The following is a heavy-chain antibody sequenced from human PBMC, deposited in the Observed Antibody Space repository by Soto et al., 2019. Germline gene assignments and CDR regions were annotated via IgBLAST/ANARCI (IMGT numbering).Heavy chain of an antibody. J-gene: IGHJ6*02. CDR2: IWYDGSNK. CDR3: ARDRVTAVAPFIYYYYYYGMDV. D-gene: IGHD6-19*01. CDR1: GFTFSSYG. V-gene: IGHV3-33*01. Sequence: PGGSLRLSCAASGFTFSSYGMHWVRQAPGKGLEWVAVIWYDGSNKYYADSVKGRFTISRDNSKNTLYLQMNSLRAEDTAVYYCARDRVTAVAPFIYYYYYYGMDVWGQGTTVTSP.